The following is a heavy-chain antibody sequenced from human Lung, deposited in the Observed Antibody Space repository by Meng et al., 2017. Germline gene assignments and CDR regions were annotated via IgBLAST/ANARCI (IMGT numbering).Heavy chain of an antibody. J-gene: IGHJ4*02. D-gene: IGHD4-11*01. CDR1: GGSFSDYY. V-gene: IGHV4-34*01. CDR2: INHSGRT. CDR3: ARGPTTMAHDFDY. Sequence: QVELKKWGAVRLKPSETLSLTCVVSGGSFSDYYWSWIRHPPGKGLEWIGEINHSGRTNYNPSLESRDTISVDTSQNNLSLKLSSVTAADSAVYYCARGPTTMAHDFDYWGQGTLVTVSS.